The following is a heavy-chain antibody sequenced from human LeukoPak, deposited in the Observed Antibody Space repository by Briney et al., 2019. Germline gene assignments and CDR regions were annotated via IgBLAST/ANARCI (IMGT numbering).Heavy chain of an antibody. CDR2: MNPNSGNT. Sequence: ASVKASCKASGYTFTSYDITWVRQAPGQGLEGMGWMNPNSGNTGYAQKFQGRVTMTRNTSISTAYMELSSLRSEDTAVYYCARSLPPRILRYFDSYYYYGMDVWGQGTTVTVSS. CDR1: GYTFTSYD. D-gene: IGHD3-9*01. J-gene: IGHJ6*02. V-gene: IGHV1-8*01. CDR3: ARSLPPRILRYFDSYYYYGMDV.